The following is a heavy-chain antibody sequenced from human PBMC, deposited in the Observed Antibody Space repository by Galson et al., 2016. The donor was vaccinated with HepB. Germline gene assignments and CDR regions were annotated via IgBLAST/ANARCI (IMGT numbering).Heavy chain of an antibody. V-gene: IGHV4-39*01. CDR1: DGSIRSSSFS. Sequence: LSLTCTVSDGSIRSSSFSWGWIRQPPGKGLEWIGTVYRGKTYYNPSLEGRVTISDGMPTDLLSLKLTSLTAADTAVYYCARAGLLTKASFDCWGQGTLVAVAS. D-gene: IGHD4-11*01. CDR3: ARAGLLTKASFDC. J-gene: IGHJ4*02. CDR2: VYRGKT.